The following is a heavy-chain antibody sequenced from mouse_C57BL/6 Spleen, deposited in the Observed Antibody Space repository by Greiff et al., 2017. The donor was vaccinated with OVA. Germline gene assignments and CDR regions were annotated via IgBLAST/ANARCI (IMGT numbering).Heavy chain of an antibody. CDR1: GYAFTNYL. CDR2: INPGSGGT. J-gene: IGHJ2*01. V-gene: IGHV1-54*01. Sequence: VQLQQSGAELVRPGTSVKVSCKASGYAFTNYLIEWVKQRPGQGLEWIGVINPGSGGTNYNEKFKGKATLTADKSSSTAYMQLSSLTSEDSAVYCCARGVGAYYSQFDYWGQGTTLTVSS. CDR3: ARGVGAYYSQFDY. D-gene: IGHD2-12*01.